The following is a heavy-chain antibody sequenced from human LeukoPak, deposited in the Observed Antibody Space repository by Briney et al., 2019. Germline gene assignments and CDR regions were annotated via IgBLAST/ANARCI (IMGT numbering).Heavy chain of an antibody. D-gene: IGHD5-18*01. CDR2: IYYSGST. Sequence: SETLSLTCTVSGGSISSGGYYWSWIRQHPGKGLEWIGYIYYSGSTFYNPSLESRITISLDTSKNQFSLKLSSVTAADTAVYYCARDRGYSYGEMDVWGKGTTVTVSS. V-gene: IGHV4-31*03. CDR3: ARDRGYSYGEMDV. CDR1: GGSISSGGYY. J-gene: IGHJ6*04.